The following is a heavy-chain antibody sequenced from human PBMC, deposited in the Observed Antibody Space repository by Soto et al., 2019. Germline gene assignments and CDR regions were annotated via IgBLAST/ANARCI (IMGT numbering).Heavy chain of an antibody. CDR1: GGSISSSNW. V-gene: IGHV4-4*02. D-gene: IGHD3-10*01. J-gene: IGHJ6*02. CDR2: IYHSGST. Sequence: ASETLSLTCAVSGGSISSSNWWSWVRQPPGKGLEWIGEIYHSGSTNYNPSLKSRVTISVDKSKNQFSLKLSSVTAADTAVYYCARVRVTMVRGVIITSGYYGMDVWGQGTTVTVSS. CDR3: ARVRVTMVRGVIITSGYYGMDV.